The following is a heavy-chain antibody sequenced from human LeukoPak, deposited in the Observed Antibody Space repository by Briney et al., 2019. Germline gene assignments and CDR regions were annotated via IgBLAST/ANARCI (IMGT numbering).Heavy chain of an antibody. D-gene: IGHD5-12*01. CDR3: ARGYASMIYAFDI. CDR2: INPSGGST. J-gene: IGHJ3*02. CDR1: GYTFTSYY. Sequence: ASVKVPCKAPGYTFTSYYMHWVRQAPGQGLEWMGIINPSGGSTSYAQKFQGRVTMTRDTSTSTVYMELSSLRSEDTAVYYCARGYASMIYAFDIWGQGTMVTVSS. V-gene: IGHV1-46*03.